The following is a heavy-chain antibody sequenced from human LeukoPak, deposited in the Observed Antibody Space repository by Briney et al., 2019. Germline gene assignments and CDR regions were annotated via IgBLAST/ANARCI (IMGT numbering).Heavy chain of an antibody. Sequence: SETLSLTCTVSGGSISSYYWNWIRQPPGKGLEWIGYIYYSGSTNYNPSLKSRVTISVDTSKNQFSLKLSSVTAADTAIYYCARGPYSGNYGVDPWGQGTLVTVSS. D-gene: IGHD1-26*01. CDR2: IYYSGST. J-gene: IGHJ5*02. CDR1: GGSISSYY. CDR3: ARGPYSGNYGVDP. V-gene: IGHV4-59*01.